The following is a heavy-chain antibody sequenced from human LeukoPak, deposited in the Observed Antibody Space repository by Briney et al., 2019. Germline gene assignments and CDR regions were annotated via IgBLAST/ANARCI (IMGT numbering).Heavy chain of an antibody. V-gene: IGHV3-66*01. CDR2: IYSGGST. CDR1: EFSVGSNY. CDR3: ARTYSSGWYNSSDY. Sequence: GGSLRLSCAASEFSVGSNYMTWVRQAPGKGLEWVSLIYSGGSTYYADSVKGRFTISRDNSKNTLYLQMNSLRAEDTAVYYCARTYSSGWYNSSDYWGQGTLVTVSS. J-gene: IGHJ4*02. D-gene: IGHD6-19*01.